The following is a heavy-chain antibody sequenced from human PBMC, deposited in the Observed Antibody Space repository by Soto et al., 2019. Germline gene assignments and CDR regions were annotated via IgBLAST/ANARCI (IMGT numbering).Heavy chain of an antibody. CDR3: ARDQSFDRNYYYGIDV. CDR1: GYTFTKSG. J-gene: IGHJ6*02. Sequence: GXSVKVSSKAPGYTFTKSGIGLVRHPHGQGPEWMAWISSYNGNTYYAQKFQGRVTLTTDTYTNTVYMELRSLRSDDTAVYYCARDQSFDRNYYYGIDVWGQGTTVTVSS. V-gene: IGHV1-18*01. CDR2: ISSYNGNT.